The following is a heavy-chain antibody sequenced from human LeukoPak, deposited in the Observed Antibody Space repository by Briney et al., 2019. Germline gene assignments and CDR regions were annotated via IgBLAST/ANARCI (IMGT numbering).Heavy chain of an antibody. Sequence: SETLSLTCTVSGGSLSRGDFYWSWIRQPPGKGLEWIGYISYSGRSYFNPSLKGRVTISIDTSKNQSSLKLSSVTAADTAVYYCARVQGGDYDYVWGSYRPKVFDSWGQGTLVTVSS. CDR1: GGSLSRGDFY. J-gene: IGHJ4*02. CDR3: ARVQGGDYDYVWGSYRPKVFDS. V-gene: IGHV4-30-4*01. D-gene: IGHD3-16*02. CDR2: ISYSGRS.